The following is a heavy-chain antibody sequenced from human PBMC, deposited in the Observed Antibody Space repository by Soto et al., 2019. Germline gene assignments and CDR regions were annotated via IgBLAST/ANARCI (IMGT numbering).Heavy chain of an antibody. CDR3: ARACSSTSCYELYYYYGMDV. D-gene: IGHD2-2*01. Sequence: SETLSLTCAVYGGSFSGYYWSWIRQPPGKGLEWIGEINHSGSTNYNPSLKSRVTISVDTSKNQFSLKLSSVTAADTAVYYCARACSSTSCYELYYYYGMDVWGQGTTVTVSS. J-gene: IGHJ6*02. CDR2: INHSGST. V-gene: IGHV4-34*01. CDR1: GGSFSGYY.